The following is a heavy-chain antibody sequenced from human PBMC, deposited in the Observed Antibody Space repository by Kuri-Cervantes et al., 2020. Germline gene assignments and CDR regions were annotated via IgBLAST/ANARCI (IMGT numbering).Heavy chain of an antibody. Sequence: ASVKVSCKASGYTFTGYYMHWVRQAPGQGLEWMGWINPNSGGTNYAQKFQGRVTMTRDTSTSTVYMELSSLRSEDTAVYYCARDSLSFYGEGATPVNWFDPWGQGTLVTVSS. CDR2: INPNSGGT. J-gene: IGHJ5*02. CDR3: ARDSLSFYGEGATPVNWFDP. D-gene: IGHD4-17*01. V-gene: IGHV1-2*02. CDR1: GYTFTGYY.